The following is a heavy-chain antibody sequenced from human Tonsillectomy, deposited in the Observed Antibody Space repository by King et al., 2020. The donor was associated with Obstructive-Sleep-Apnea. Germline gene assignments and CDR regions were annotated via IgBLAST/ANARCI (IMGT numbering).Heavy chain of an antibody. Sequence: VQLVESGGGLVKPGGSLRLSCAASGFTFSSYSMNWVRQAPGKGLEWVSSISSSSSYIYYADSVKGRFTISRDNAKNSLYLQMNSLRAEDTAVYYCARAEADGSGSYYDPRAYGMDVWGQGTTVTVSS. CDR1: GFTFSSYS. D-gene: IGHD1-26*01. V-gene: IGHV3-21*01. CDR3: ARAEADGSGSYYDPRAYGMDV. J-gene: IGHJ6*02. CDR2: ISSSSSYI.